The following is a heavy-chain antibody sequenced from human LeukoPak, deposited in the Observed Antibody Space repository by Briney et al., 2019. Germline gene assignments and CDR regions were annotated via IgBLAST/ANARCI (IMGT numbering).Heavy chain of an antibody. J-gene: IGHJ5*02. Sequence: SETLSLTCTVSGGSISNYYWSWIRQSPGRGLEWIGYIYSSGYTYYNLSLKNRVTISLDTSKKHFSLKLSSVTAADTAVYYSARGGRTWFDPWGQGTLVTVSS. V-gene: IGHV4-59*01. CDR2: IYSSGYT. CDR3: ARGGRTWFDP. CDR1: GGSISNYY.